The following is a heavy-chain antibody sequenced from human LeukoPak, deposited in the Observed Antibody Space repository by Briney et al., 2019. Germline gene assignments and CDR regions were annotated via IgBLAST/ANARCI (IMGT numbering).Heavy chain of an antibody. Sequence: SETLSLTCTVSGGSISSTIYYWGWIRQPPGKGLEWIGSIDYSGSTYYNPSLKSRVTISVDTSKNQFSLNLSSVTAADTAVYYRARTITVIKRYFDFWGQGTLVTVSS. CDR2: IDYSGST. J-gene: IGHJ4*02. CDR1: GGSISSTIYY. CDR3: ARTITVIKRYFDF. D-gene: IGHD3-22*01. V-gene: IGHV4-39*01.